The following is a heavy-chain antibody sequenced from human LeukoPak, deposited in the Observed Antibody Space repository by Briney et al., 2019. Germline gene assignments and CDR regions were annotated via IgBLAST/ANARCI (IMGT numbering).Heavy chain of an antibody. CDR1: GFTFSSYG. CDR3: AKADRRWATYYYDTSGYYYDY. Sequence: GRSLRLSCAASGFTFSSYGMNWVRQAPGKGLEWVAFIRYDGRNKYYADSVKGRFTISRDNSKNTLYLQMNSLRAEDTAVYYCAKADRRWATYYYDTSGYYYDYWGQGTLVTVSS. J-gene: IGHJ4*02. D-gene: IGHD3-22*01. CDR2: IRYDGRNK. V-gene: IGHV3-30*02.